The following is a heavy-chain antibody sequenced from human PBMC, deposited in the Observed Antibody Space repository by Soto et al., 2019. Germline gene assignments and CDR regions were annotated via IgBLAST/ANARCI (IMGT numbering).Heavy chain of an antibody. CDR2: IYYSGST. V-gene: IGHV4-39*01. D-gene: IGHD3-22*01. CDR3: ASTDYYDSSGRAFDI. Sequence: PSETLSLTCTVSGGSISSSSYYWGWIRQPPGKGLEWIGSIYYSGSTYYNPSLKSRVTISVDTSKNQFSLKLSSVTAADTAVYYCASTDYYDSSGRAFDIWGQGTTVTVSS. CDR1: GGSISSSSYY. J-gene: IGHJ3*02.